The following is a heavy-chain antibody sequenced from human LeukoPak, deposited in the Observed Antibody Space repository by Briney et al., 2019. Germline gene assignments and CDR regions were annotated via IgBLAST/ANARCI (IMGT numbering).Heavy chain of an antibody. CDR2: IKQDGSEK. J-gene: IGHJ5*02. V-gene: IGHV3-7*01. CDR1: GFTFSSYW. D-gene: IGHD4-17*01. Sequence: PGGSLGLSCAASGFTFSSYWMSWVRQAPGKGLEWVANIKQDGSEKYYVDSVKGRFTISRDNAKNSLYLQMNSLRAEDTAVYYCARVMTTVTYEGGNNWFDPWGQGTLVTVSS. CDR3: ARVMTTVTYEGGNNWFDP.